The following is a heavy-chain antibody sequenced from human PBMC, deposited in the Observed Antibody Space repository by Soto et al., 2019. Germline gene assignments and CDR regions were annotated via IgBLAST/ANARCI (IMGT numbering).Heavy chain of an antibody. Sequence: GASVKVSCKASGGTFSSYAISWVRQAPGQGLEKMGGIIPIFGTANYAQKFQGRVTITADESTSTAYMELSSLRSEDTAVYYCARAARTYYYDSSGYFGAFDIWGQGTMVTVSS. CDR3: ARAARTYYYDSSGYFGAFDI. J-gene: IGHJ3*02. CDR2: IIPIFGTA. D-gene: IGHD3-22*01. CDR1: GGTFSSYA. V-gene: IGHV1-69*13.